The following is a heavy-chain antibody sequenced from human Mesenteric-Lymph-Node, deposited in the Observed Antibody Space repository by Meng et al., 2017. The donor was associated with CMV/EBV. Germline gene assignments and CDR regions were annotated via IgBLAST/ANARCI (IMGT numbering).Heavy chain of an antibody. J-gene: IGHJ1*01. Sequence: SLKISCAASEFSFSEYEMNWVRQAPGKGLEWISYISSNGDNIYYTDSVKGRITISRDNAKDSLYLQMNSLRSEDTAVYYCLRGSARFFTAGHWGQGTLVTVSS. V-gene: IGHV3-48*03. D-gene: IGHD2-15*01. CDR2: ISSNGDNI. CDR3: LRGSARFFTAGH. CDR1: EFSFSEYE.